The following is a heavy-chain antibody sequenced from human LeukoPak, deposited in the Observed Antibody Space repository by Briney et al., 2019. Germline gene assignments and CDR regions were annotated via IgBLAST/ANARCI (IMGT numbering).Heavy chain of an antibody. V-gene: IGHV4-59*01. CDR3: ARVDYYDSSGYVDY. D-gene: IGHD3-22*01. CDR1: GGSISSYY. J-gene: IGHJ4*02. CDR2: IYYSGST. Sequence: SETLSLTCTVSGGSISSYYWSWIRQPPGKGLEWIGYIYYSGSTNYNPSLKSRVTISVDTSKNQFSLKLSSVTAADTAVYYCARVDYYDSSGYVDYWGQGTLGTVSS.